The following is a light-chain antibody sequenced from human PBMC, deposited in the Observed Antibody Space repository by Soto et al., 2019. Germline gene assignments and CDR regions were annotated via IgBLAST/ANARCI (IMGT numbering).Light chain of an antibody. V-gene: IGKV1-8*01. CDR2: AAS. J-gene: IGKJ1*01. CDR1: QAISSY. Sequence: AIRMTQSPSSFSASTGDRVTITCRASQAISSYLAWYQQKPGKAPKLLIYAASTLQSGVPSRFSGSGSGTDFTLTISCLQSEDFATYYCQQYYSYPRTFGQGNKVEIK. CDR3: QQYYSYPRT.